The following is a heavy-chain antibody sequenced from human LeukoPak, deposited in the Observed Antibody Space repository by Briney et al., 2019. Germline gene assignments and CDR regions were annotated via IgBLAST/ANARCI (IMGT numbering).Heavy chain of an antibody. V-gene: IGHV3-11*01. D-gene: IGHD5-24*01. Sequence: GGSLRLSCAASGFAFSDYYMRWIRQAPGKGLDWLSYISISGSDTFYADSVSGRFTISRDNAKNSLFLQMNSLRVEDTAVYYCARGNNTFEMATLALDHWGQGALVTVSS. CDR2: ISISGSDT. J-gene: IGHJ4*02. CDR1: GFAFSDYY. CDR3: ARGNNTFEMATLALDH.